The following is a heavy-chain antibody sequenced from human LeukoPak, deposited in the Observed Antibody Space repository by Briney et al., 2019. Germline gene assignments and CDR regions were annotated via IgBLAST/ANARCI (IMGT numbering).Heavy chain of an antibody. V-gene: IGHV4-39*07. CDR3: ARDSRYSSGWFDDQFDA. Sequence: SETLSLTCTVSGGSISSSSYYWGWIRQPPGKGLEWIGSIYYSGSTNYNPSLTSRVTISLDTSKNQFSLKLSSVTAADTAVYYCARDSRYSSGWFDDQFDAWGQGTLVTVSS. D-gene: IGHD6-19*01. J-gene: IGHJ5*02. CDR1: GGSISSSSYY. CDR2: IYYSGST.